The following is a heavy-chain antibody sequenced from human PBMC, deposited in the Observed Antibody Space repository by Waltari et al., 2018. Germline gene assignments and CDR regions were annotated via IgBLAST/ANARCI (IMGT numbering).Heavy chain of an antibody. Sequence: EVQLVESGGGLVQPGGSLRRSWVASGFTFRDHWMAWVRQAPGKELEWVAKIKKDGTEEMYVDSVKGRFTISKDNAKNLVFLQMNSLRAEDTAVYYCARDHWYSLDLWGQGTQVTVSS. J-gene: IGHJ4*02. CDR1: GFTFRDHW. D-gene: IGHD2-21*02. CDR3: ARDHWYSLDL. CDR2: IKKDGTEE. V-gene: IGHV3-7*01.